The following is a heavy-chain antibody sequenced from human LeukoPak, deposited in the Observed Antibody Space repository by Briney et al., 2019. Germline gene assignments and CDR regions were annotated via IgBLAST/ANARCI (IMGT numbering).Heavy chain of an antibody. V-gene: IGHV3-74*03. CDR2: IDNAGSIT. CDR1: GFTFSNYW. D-gene: IGHD3-22*01. J-gene: IGHJ4*02. Sequence: GGSLRLSCAASGFTFSNYWIHWVRQAPGKGLVWVSRIDNAGSITTYADSVKGRFTISRDNSKNTLYLQMNSLRAEDTAVYYCPRKYDASGYFDYWGRGALVTVSS. CDR3: PRKYDASGYFDY.